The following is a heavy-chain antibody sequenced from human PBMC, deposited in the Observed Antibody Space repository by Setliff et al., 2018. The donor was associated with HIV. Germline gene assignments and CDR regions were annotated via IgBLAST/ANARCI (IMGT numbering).Heavy chain of an antibody. CDR1: GYTFTGYY. D-gene: IGHD3-10*01. J-gene: IGHJ6*03. CDR3: ARQITMVRGVYQPYYYYYMDV. Sequence: GASVKVSCKTSGYTFTGYYVHWVRQAPGQGLEWMGWINPNNGDTNYAQKFQGRVTMTRDTSISTAYMELSSLKSDDTAVYYCARQITMVRGVYQPYYYYYMDVWGKGTTVTVSS. CDR2: INPNNGDT. V-gene: IGHV1-2*02.